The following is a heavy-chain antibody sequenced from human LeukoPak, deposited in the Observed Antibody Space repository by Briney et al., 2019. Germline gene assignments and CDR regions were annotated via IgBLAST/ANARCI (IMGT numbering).Heavy chain of an antibody. Sequence: PGGSLRLSCAASGFTFSSYAMSWVRQAPGKGLECVSVLYSGGSTYYADSVKGRFTISRDNSKNTLYLQMNSLRAEDTAVYYCARPRRGSSWSIGDWGQGTLVTVSS. V-gene: IGHV3-66*04. D-gene: IGHD6-13*01. CDR1: GFTFSSYA. CDR2: LYSGGST. CDR3: ARPRRGSSWSIGD. J-gene: IGHJ4*02.